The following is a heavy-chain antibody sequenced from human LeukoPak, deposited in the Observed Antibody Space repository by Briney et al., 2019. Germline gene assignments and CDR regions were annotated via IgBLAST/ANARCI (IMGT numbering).Heavy chain of an antibody. D-gene: IGHD6-19*01. J-gene: IGHJ3*02. Sequence: GGSLRLSCAASGFTFSSYSMNWVRQAPGKGLEWVSAITGTGGSTYYSASVKGRFTISRDNSRNTLYLQMSSLRAEDTAMYYCAKVRDSRDWYKDAFDIWGQGTMVTVSS. CDR1: GFTFSSYS. V-gene: IGHV3-23*01. CDR2: ITGTGGST. CDR3: AKVRDSRDWYKDAFDI.